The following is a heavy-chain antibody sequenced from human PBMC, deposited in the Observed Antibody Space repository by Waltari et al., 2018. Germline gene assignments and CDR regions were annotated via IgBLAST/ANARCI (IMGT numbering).Heavy chain of an antibody. Sequence: QLQLQESGPGLVKPSGTLSLTCSVSGDSVSNTYWWSWVRQPPGKGLEWIGQIHRSGGTNYNPSLASRVTLSLDMSSNQIYLTVASATAADTAVYFCARDRGRGLYLDSWGPGTLVTVSP. CDR1: GDSVSNTYW. CDR3: ARDRGRGLYLDS. D-gene: IGHD2-15*01. CDR2: IHRSGGT. V-gene: IGHV4-4*02. J-gene: IGHJ4*02.